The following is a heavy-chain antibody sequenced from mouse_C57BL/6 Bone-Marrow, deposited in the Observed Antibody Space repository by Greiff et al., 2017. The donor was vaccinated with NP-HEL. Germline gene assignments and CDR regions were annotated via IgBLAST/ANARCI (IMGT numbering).Heavy chain of an antibody. Sequence: QVQLKQSGAELVKPGASVKISCKASGYAFISYWMNWVKQRPGKGLEWIGQIYPGDGDTNYNGKFKGKATLTADKSSSTAYMQLSSLTSEDSAVYFCARLRGVLRSFDYWGQGTTLTVSS. CDR3: ARLRGVLRSFDY. V-gene: IGHV1-80*01. J-gene: IGHJ2*01. CDR2: IYPGDGDT. CDR1: GYAFISYW. D-gene: IGHD1-1*01.